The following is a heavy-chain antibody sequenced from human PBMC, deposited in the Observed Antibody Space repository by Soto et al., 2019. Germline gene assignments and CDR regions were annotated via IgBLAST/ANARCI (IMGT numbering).Heavy chain of an antibody. D-gene: IGHD3-22*01. CDR2: ISGSGGST. Sequence: GGSLRLSCAASGFTFSSYAMSWVRQAPGKGLEWVSAISGSGGSTYYADSVKGRFTISRDNSKNTLYLQMNSLRAEDTAVYYCASNYYDSSGYPPIKDYWGQGTLVTVSS. J-gene: IGHJ4*02. V-gene: IGHV3-23*01. CDR1: GFTFSSYA. CDR3: ASNYYDSSGYPPIKDY.